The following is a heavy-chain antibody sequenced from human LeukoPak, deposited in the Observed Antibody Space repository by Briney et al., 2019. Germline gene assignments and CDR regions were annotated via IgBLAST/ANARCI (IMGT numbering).Heavy chain of an antibody. J-gene: IGHJ5*02. V-gene: IGHV4-34*01. CDR1: GGSFGGYY. CDR3: ARKAMVRYYYGSGSYTDP. Sequence: SETLSLTCAVYGGSFGGYYWSWIRQPPGKGLEWIGEINHSGSTNYNPSLKSRVTISVDTSKNQFSLKLSSVTAADTAVYYCARKAMVRYYYGSGSYTDPWGQGTLVTVSS. CDR2: INHSGST. D-gene: IGHD3-10*01.